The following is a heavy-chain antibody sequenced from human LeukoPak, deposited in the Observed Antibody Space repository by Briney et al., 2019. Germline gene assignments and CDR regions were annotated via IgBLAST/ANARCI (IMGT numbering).Heavy chain of an antibody. Sequence: SETLSLTCTVSGGSISSYYWSWIRQPPGKGLEWIGYIYYIGTTNYNPSFESRVTISGDTSKNQFSLKLSSVTAADTAVYYCARRNLGRVFDYWGQGTLVTVSS. CDR3: ARRNLGRVFDY. CDR2: IYYIGTT. V-gene: IGHV4-59*08. D-gene: IGHD1-14*01. J-gene: IGHJ4*02. CDR1: GGSISSYY.